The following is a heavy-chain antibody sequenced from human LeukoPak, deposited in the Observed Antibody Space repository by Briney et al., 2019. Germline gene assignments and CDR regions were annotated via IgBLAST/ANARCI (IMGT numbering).Heavy chain of an antibody. CDR2: ISGSGGST. J-gene: IGHJ4*02. CDR1: GFTFSSYA. D-gene: IGHD3-16*02. Sequence: GGSLRLSCAAYGFTFSSYAMSWVRQAPGKGLEWVSAISGSGGSTYYADSVKGRFTISRDNSKNTPYLQMNSLRAEDTAVYYCAKDNDYVWGSYRPKGGYFDYLGQGTLVTVSS. V-gene: IGHV3-23*01. CDR3: AKDNDYVWGSYRPKGGYFDY.